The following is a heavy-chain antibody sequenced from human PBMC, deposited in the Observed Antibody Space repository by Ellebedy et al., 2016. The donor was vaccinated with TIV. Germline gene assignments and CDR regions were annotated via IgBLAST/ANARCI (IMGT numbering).Heavy chain of an antibody. J-gene: IGHJ4*02. CDR3: ARLPGSGAGYFDY. CDR1: GYSFTSYW. CDR2: IYPGDSDT. Sequence: GGSLRLXXKGSGYSFTSYWIGWVRQMPGKGLEWMGIIYPGDSDTRYSPSFQGQVTISADKSISTAYLQWSSLKASDTAMYYCARLPGSGAGYFDYWGQGTLVTVSS. D-gene: IGHD3-3*01. V-gene: IGHV5-51*01.